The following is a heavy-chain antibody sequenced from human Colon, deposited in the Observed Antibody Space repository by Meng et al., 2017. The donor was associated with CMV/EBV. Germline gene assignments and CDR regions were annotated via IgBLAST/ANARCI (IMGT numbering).Heavy chain of an antibody. CDR1: GGGSTSYY. Sequence: GRVGGGGAGRVKASEAVARAWGGGGGGSTSYYWSWIRQPAGKGLEWIGRVYISGNTNYNPSLKSRVTMSIDTSRNQLSLNIRSVTAADTAVYYCARDSNLSGLAYWGQGTLVTASS. CDR2: VYISGNT. D-gene: IGHD3-10*01. V-gene: IGHV4-4*07. CDR3: ARDSNLSGLAY. J-gene: IGHJ4*02.